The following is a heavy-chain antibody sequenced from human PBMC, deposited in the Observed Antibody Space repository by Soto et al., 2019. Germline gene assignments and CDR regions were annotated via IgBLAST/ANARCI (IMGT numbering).Heavy chain of an antibody. CDR3: ARSVFP. Sequence: QVQLQESGPGLVKPSQTLSLTCTFSGGSISSGGYYWNWIRQHPGKGLEWIGYIYYSGSTYYNPSLTSRVTISVDPSKNQCSLKLSSVTAADTAVYYCARSVFPWGQGTLVTVSS. CDR2: IYYSGST. CDR1: GGSISSGGYY. V-gene: IGHV4-31*03. J-gene: IGHJ5*02.